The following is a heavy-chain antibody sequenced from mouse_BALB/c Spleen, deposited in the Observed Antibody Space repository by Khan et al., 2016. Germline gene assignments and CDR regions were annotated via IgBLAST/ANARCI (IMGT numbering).Heavy chain of an antibody. J-gene: IGHJ1*01. CDR1: GFSLTSYG. Sequence: QVQLKQSGPGLVQPSQSLSITCTVSGFSLTSYGVHWVRQSPGKGLEWLGVIWSGGSTDYNAAFISRLSFSKDNSKSQVFFKMNSLQANDTAIYYCDRDGVWLSLRFDVWGAGTTVTVSS. V-gene: IGHV2-2*02. D-gene: IGHD2-10*02. CDR2: IWSGGST. CDR3: DRDGVWLSLRFDV.